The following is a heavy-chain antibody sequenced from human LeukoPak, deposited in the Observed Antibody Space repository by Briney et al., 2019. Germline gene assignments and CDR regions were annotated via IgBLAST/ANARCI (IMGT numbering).Heavy chain of an antibody. J-gene: IGHJ4*02. CDR3: AKGRFLEWLFDY. CDR2: IYYSGST. Sequence: PSETLSLTCTVSGGSISSNNYCWGWIRQPPGKGLEWIGNIYYSGSTYYNPSLKSRVTISVDTSKNQFSLKMSSVTAADMAVYYCAKGRFLEWLFDYWGQGTLVTVSS. V-gene: IGHV4-39*01. CDR1: GGSISSNNYC. D-gene: IGHD3-3*01.